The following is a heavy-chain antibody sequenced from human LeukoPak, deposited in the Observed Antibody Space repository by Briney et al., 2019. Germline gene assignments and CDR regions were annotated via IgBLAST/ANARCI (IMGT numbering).Heavy chain of an antibody. Sequence: ASVKVSCKASGYTFTSYGISWVRQAPGQGLEWMGWISAYNGNTNYAQKLQGRVTMTTDTSTSTAYVELRSLRSDDTAVYYCARVGSSSWYEPNDYWGQGTLVTVSS. CDR2: ISAYNGNT. J-gene: IGHJ4*02. CDR3: ARVGSSSWYEPNDY. CDR1: GYTFTSYG. V-gene: IGHV1-18*01. D-gene: IGHD6-13*01.